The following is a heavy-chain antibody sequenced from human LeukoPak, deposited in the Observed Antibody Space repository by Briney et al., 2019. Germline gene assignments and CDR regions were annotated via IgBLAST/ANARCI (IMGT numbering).Heavy chain of an antibody. CDR3: ATSPESIAARL. D-gene: IGHD6-6*01. V-gene: IGHV4-59*01. J-gene: IGHJ4*02. Sequence: PSETLSLTCTVSGGSISSYYWSWIRQPPGKGLEWIGYIYCSGSTNYNPSLKSRVTISVDTSKNQFSLKLSSVTAADTAVYYCATSPESIAARLWGQGTLVTVSS. CDR2: IYCSGST. CDR1: GGSISSYY.